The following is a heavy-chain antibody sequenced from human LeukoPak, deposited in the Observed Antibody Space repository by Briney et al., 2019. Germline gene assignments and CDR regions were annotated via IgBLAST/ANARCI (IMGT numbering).Heavy chain of an antibody. CDR3: VGGLIVVVNDAFDI. CDR2: IYHSGST. Sequence: PSETLSLTCTVSGYSISSGYYWGWIRQPPGKGLEWIGSIYHSGSTYYNPSLKSRVTISVDTSKNQFSLKLSSVTAADTAVYYCVGGLIVVVNDAFDIWGQGTMVTVSS. CDR1: GYSISSGYY. V-gene: IGHV4-38-2*02. J-gene: IGHJ3*02. D-gene: IGHD3-22*01.